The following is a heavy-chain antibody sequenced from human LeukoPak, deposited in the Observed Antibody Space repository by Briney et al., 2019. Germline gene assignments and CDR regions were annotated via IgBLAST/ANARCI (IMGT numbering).Heavy chain of an antibody. Sequence: QPGGSLRLSCAASGFTFDDYAMHWVRQAPGKGLEWVSGISWNSGSIGYADSVKGRFTISRDNAKNSLYLQMNSLRAEDTALYYCAKDISDYGDYLQIDYWGQGTLVTVSS. CDR2: ISWNSGSI. CDR1: GFTFDDYA. V-gene: IGHV3-9*01. D-gene: IGHD4-17*01. J-gene: IGHJ4*02. CDR3: AKDISDYGDYLQIDY.